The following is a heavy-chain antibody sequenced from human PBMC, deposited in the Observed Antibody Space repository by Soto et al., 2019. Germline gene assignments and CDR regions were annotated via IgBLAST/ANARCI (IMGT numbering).Heavy chain of an antibody. CDR2: VYYSGST. CDR1: GGSTSSGGYY. J-gene: IGHJ5*02. Sequence: PSETLSLTCTVSGGSTSSGGYYWSWIRQYPGKGLEWTGFVYYSGSTYYNPSLKSRVIISVDTSKKQFSLKLSSVTAADTAVYYCARDAALKWFDPWGQGTLVTVSS. D-gene: IGHD2-15*01. V-gene: IGHV4-31*03. CDR3: ARDAALKWFDP.